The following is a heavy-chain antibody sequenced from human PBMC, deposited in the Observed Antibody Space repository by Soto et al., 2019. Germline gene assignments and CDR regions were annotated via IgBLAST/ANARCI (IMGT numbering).Heavy chain of an antibody. J-gene: IGHJ5*02. CDR3: AREIGLVSFGWFDP. CDR2: IYHSGST. CDR1: GYSISSGYY. D-gene: IGHD3-16*01. Sequence: SETLSLTCAVSGYSISSGYYWGWIRQPPGKGLEWIGSIYHSGSTYYNPSLKSRVTISVDTSKNQFSLKLSSVTAADTAVYYCAREIGLVSFGWFDPWGQGTLVTVSS. V-gene: IGHV4-38-2*02.